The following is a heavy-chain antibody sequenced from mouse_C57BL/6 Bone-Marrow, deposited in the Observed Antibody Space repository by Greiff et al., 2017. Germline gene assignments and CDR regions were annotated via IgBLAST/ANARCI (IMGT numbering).Heavy chain of an antibody. Sequence: EVKLVDSGGGLVQSGRSLRLSCATSGFTFSDFYMEWVRQAPGKGLEWIAASRNKANDYTTEYSASVKGRFIVSRDTSQSILYLQMNALRAEDTAIYYCARDEGEPFAYWGQGTLVTVSA. J-gene: IGHJ3*01. D-gene: IGHD6-1*01. CDR3: ARDEGEPFAY. V-gene: IGHV7-1*01. CDR1: GFTFSDFY. CDR2: SRNKANDYTT.